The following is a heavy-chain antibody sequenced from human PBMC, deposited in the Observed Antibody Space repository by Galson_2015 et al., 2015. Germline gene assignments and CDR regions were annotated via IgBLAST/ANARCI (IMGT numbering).Heavy chain of an antibody. CDR3: ARERYSSSSLGGHDAFDI. CDR1: GGSISSSSYY. J-gene: IGHJ3*02. D-gene: IGHD6-6*01. CDR2: IYYSGST. Sequence: ETLSLTCTVSGGSISSSSYYWGWIRQPPGKGLEWIGSIYYSGSTYYNPSLKSRVTISVDTSKNQFSLKLSSVTAADTAVYYCARERYSSSSLGGHDAFDIWGQGTMVTVSS. V-gene: IGHV4-39*02.